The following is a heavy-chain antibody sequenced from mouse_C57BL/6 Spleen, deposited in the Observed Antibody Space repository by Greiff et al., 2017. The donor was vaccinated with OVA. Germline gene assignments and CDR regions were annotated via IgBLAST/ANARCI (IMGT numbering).Heavy chain of an antibody. Sequence: QVQLQQPGAELVKPGASVKMSCKASGYTFTSYWITWVKQRPGQGLEWIGDIYPGSGSTNYNEKFKSKSTLTVDTSSSTAYMQLSSLTSEDSAVYYCARRDDYSNYVYWGQGTTLTVSS. D-gene: IGHD2-5*01. V-gene: IGHV1-55*01. CDR1: GYTFTSYW. CDR2: IYPGSGST. J-gene: IGHJ2*01. CDR3: ARRDDYSNYVY.